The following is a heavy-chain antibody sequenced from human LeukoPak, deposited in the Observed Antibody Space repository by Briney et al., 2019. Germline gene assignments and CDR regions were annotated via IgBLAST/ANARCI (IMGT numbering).Heavy chain of an antibody. J-gene: IGHJ4*02. D-gene: IGHD2-15*01. CDR1: GYTFTGYY. CDR2: INPNSGGT. V-gene: IGHV1-2*02. Sequence: ASVKVSCKSSGYTFTGYYMHWVRQAPGQGLEWMGWINPNSGGTNYAQKFQGRVTMTSDTSISTAYMELSRLRSDDTAVYYCAREMGYCSGGICSGDYWGQGTLVTVSS. CDR3: AREMGYCSGGICSGDY.